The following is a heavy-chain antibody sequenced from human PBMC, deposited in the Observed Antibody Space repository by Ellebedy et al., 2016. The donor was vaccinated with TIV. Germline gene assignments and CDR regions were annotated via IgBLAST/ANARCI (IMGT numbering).Heavy chain of an antibody. CDR2: INPNSGGT. V-gene: IGHV1-2*02. D-gene: IGHD5-12*01. J-gene: IGHJ4*02. CDR3: ANSGYSGYDWGYFDY. CDR1: GYTFTSYY. Sequence: ASVKVSCKASGYTFTSYYMHWVRQAPGQGLEWMGWINPNSGGTNYAQKFQGRVTMTRDTSISTAYMELSRLRSDDTAVYYCANSGYSGYDWGYFDYWGQGTLVTVSS.